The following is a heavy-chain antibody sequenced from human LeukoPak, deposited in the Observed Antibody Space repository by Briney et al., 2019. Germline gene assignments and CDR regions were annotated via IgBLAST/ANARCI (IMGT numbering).Heavy chain of an antibody. CDR3: ARDSLRSYCSSTSCYHNWFDP. Sequence: GGSLRLSCAASGFTFSSYGMHWVRQAPGKGLEWVGVIWYDGSNKYYADSVKGRFTISRDNSKNTLYLQMNSLRAEDTAVYYCARDSLRSYCSSTSCYHNWFDPWGQGTLVTVSS. V-gene: IGHV3-33*01. J-gene: IGHJ5*02. CDR1: GFTFSSYG. D-gene: IGHD2-2*01. CDR2: IWYDGSNK.